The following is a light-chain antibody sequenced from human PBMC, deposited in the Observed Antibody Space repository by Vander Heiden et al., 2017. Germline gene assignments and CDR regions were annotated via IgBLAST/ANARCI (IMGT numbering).Light chain of an antibody. J-gene: IGLJ3*02. CDR3: AAWDDSLSGWV. Sequence: SVLTPPPSASGTPGQRLTISCSGSRSNIGTNYVYWYQQLPGTAPKLVIYRNDQRPSGVPDRFSGSKSGTAASLAISGLRSEDEADYYCAAWDDSLSGWVFGGGTKLTVL. CDR1: RSNIGTNY. V-gene: IGLV1-47*01. CDR2: RND.